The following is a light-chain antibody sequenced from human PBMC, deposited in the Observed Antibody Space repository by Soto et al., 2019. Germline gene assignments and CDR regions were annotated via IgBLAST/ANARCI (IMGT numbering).Light chain of an antibody. Sequence: EIVLTQSPGTLSLSPGERATLSCRASQSVSSNYLAWYQQKPGQTPRLLIYGASSRATGIPDRFSGSGSGTDFTLTIIRLEPEDFAVYYWQQYGSSPYTFGQGTKLAIK. V-gene: IGKV3-20*01. J-gene: IGKJ2*01. CDR2: GAS. CDR1: QSVSSNY. CDR3: QQYGSSPYT.